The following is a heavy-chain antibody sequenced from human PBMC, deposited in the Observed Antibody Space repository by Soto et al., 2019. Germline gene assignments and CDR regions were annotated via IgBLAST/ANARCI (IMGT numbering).Heavy chain of an antibody. V-gene: IGHV4-34*01. J-gene: IGHJ6*02. CDR1: GGSFSGYY. D-gene: IGHD6-6*01. Sequence: SETLSLTCAVYGGSFSGYYWSWIRQPPGKGLEWIGEINHSGSTNYNPSLKSRVTISVDTSKNQFSLKLSSVTAADTAVYYCARQGAGWLVRSYYYGMDVWGQGTTVTVSS. CDR3: ARQGAGWLVRSYYYGMDV. CDR2: INHSGST.